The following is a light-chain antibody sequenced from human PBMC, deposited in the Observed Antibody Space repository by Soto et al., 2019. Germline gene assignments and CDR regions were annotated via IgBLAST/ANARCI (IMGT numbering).Light chain of an antibody. CDR3: LLYVGRSQI. J-gene: IGLJ2*01. Sequence: QAVVTQEPSLTVSPGGTVTLTCASSTGAVTSESYPNWVQQKPGQAPRPLIYSTSKAHSWTPARFSGSLLGGKAALTLSGVQPEDEADYYCLLYVGRSQIFGGGTKLTVL. CDR1: TGAVTSESY. V-gene: IGLV7-43*01. CDR2: STS.